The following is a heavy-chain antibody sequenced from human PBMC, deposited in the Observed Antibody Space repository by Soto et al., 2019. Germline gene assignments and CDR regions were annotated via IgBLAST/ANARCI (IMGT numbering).Heavy chain of an antibody. Sequence: LRLSCAASGFTFDDYAMHWVRQAPGKGLEWVSGISWNSGSIGYADSVKGRFTISRDNAKNSLYLQMNSLRAEDTALYYCAKGMTTVTTSDFDYWGQGTLVTVSS. CDR1: GFTFDDYA. J-gene: IGHJ4*02. V-gene: IGHV3-9*01. CDR2: ISWNSGSI. D-gene: IGHD4-17*01. CDR3: AKGMTTVTTSDFDY.